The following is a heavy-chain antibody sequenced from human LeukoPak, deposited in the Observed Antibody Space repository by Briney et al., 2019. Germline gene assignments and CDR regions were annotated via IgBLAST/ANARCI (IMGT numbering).Heavy chain of an antibody. J-gene: IGHJ4*02. CDR1: GYPYHRCQ. Sequence: PGGSVRLPCGASGYPYHRCQMRWPREATGKGLEWVAKIRDDGSEKYYVYSVKGRFTISRDNAKNSLYLQLNSLRAEDTAVYYCARAGGSIWGQGTLVTVSS. CDR2: IRDDGSEK. CDR3: ARAGGSI. V-gene: IGHV3-7*01. D-gene: IGHD3-10*01.